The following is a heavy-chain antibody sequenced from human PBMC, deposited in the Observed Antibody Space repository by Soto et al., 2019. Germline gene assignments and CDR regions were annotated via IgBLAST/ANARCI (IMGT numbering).Heavy chain of an antibody. Sequence: QVQLVESGGGVVQPGRSLRLSCAASGFTFSSYGMHWVRQAPGKGLEWVAVIWYDGSNKYYADSVKGRFTISRDNSKNTLYLQMNSLRAEDTAVYCCARDLGLYCGGDCSPDYWGQGTLVTVST. J-gene: IGHJ4*02. CDR3: ARDLGLYCGGDCSPDY. V-gene: IGHV3-33*01. CDR2: IWYDGSNK. D-gene: IGHD2-21*02. CDR1: GFTFSSYG.